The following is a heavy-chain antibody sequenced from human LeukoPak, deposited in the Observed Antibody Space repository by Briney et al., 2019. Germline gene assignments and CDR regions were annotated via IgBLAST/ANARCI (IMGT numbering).Heavy chain of an antibody. J-gene: IGHJ4*02. Sequence: ASVKVSCKASGYTFTGYYMHWGRQAPGQGLEWMGWINPNSGGTNYAQKFQGRVTMTRDTSISTAYMELSRLRSDDTAVYYCARVGGDSSGWYFDYWGQGTLVTVSS. CDR1: GYTFTGYY. D-gene: IGHD6-19*01. CDR2: INPNSGGT. CDR3: ARVGGDSSGWYFDY. V-gene: IGHV1-2*02.